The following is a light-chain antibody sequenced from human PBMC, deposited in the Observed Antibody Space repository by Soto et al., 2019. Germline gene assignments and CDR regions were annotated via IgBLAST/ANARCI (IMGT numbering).Light chain of an antibody. V-gene: IGKV3-15*01. CDR1: QSVSST. CDR3: QQYNQWPACT. CDR2: GAS. J-gene: IGKJ2*02. Sequence: EIVMTQSPAIVSLSPGERATLSCRASQSVSSTLAWYQQKPGQSPSLLIYGASNRANGTPARFSGSGSGTDFTLTSSSLQSEDVAVYYCQQYNQWPACTFGQGTRVDIK.